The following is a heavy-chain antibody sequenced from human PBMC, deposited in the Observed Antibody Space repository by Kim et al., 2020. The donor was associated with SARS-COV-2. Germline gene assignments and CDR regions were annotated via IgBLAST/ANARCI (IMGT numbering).Heavy chain of an antibody. V-gene: IGHV1-3*04. Sequence: ASVKVSCKASGYTFTTYNIHWVRQAPGQRLEWLGWINIGNGNTKYSQNFQGRVTITRDTSASTAYMELSSLRSEDTAVYYCARGRGSYSDYWGQGTLVTVSS. CDR1: GYTFTTYN. J-gene: IGHJ4*02. D-gene: IGHD1-26*01. CDR2: INIGNGNT. CDR3: ARGRGSYSDY.